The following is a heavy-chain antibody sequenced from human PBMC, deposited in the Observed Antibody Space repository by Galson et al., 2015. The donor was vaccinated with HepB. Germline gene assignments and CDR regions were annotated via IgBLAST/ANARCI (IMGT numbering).Heavy chain of an antibody. D-gene: IGHD6-6*01. CDR2: INAGNGNT. CDR3: ARGRWSSTSTAYYLDY. J-gene: IGHJ4*02. CDR1: GYTFTSYA. V-gene: IGHV1-3*01. Sequence: SVKVSCKASGYTFTSYAMYWVRQAPGQRPEWMGWINAGNGNTKYSQQFQGRVTVTRDTSASTVYMELSSLRSEDTAVYYCARGRWSSTSTAYYLDYWGQGTLVTVSS.